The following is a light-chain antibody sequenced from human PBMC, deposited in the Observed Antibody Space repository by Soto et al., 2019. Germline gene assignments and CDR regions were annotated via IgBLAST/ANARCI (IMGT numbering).Light chain of an antibody. V-gene: IGLV2-14*01. CDR2: EVS. J-gene: IGLJ1*01. CDR3: SSYTGSGIV. CDR1: SSDVGGYNY. Sequence: QSVLTQPASVSGSPGQSITISCTGTSSDVGGYNYVSWYQQHPGKAPKLMIYEVSNRPSGVSNRFSGSKSADTASLTISGLQAEDEADYYCSSYTGSGIVFGTGTKLTVL.